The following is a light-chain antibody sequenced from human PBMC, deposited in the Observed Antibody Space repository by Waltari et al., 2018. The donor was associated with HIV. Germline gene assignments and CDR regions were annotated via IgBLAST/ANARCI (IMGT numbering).Light chain of an antibody. Sequence: PGQRVTISCTGSSSNIGAGYDVHWYQQLPGTAPKLLIYGNSNRPSGVPDRFSGSKSGTSASLAITGLQAEDEADYYCQSYDSRLSGFVIFGGGSKLTVL. CDR2: GNS. CDR1: SSNIGAGYD. J-gene: IGLJ2*01. V-gene: IGLV1-40*01. CDR3: QSYDSRLSGFVI.